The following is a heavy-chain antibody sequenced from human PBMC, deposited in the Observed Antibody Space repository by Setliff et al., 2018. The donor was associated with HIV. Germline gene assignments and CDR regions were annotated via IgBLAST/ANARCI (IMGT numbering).Heavy chain of an antibody. V-gene: IGHV4-59*01. J-gene: IGHJ4*02. CDR2: VYFTGHT. CDR3: ARSPEWGAGGIDY. CDR1: GGSISRYY. D-gene: IGHD1-26*01. Sequence: SETLSLTCTVSGGSISRYYWSWIRQSPGKGLEWIGYVYFTGHTNFNPSLKSRVTMSIDTPQNQFSLTLTSVTAADTAVYYCARSPEWGAGGIDYWGQGTLVTSPQ.